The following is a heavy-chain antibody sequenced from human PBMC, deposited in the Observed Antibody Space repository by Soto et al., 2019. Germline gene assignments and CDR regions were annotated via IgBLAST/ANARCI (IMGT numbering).Heavy chain of an antibody. J-gene: IGHJ4*02. CDR2: IYYSGSI. Sequence: SETLSLTCTVSGDSISSLYWSWIRQPPGKGLEWIGYIYYSGSINYNPSLKSRVTISVDPSKNQFSLRLSSVTAADTAVYYCAKSLWDTSGWKTDYWGQGTLGTVS. V-gene: IGHV4-59*01. CDR1: GDSISSLY. CDR3: AKSLWDTSGWKTDY. D-gene: IGHD6-19*01.